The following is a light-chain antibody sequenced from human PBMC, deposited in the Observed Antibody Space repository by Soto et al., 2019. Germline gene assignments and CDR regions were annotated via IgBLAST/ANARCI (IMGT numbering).Light chain of an antibody. CDR1: QGISSY. V-gene: IGKV1-9*01. J-gene: IGKJ5*01. Sequence: DIQLTQSPSFLSASVGDRVTITCRASQGISSYLAWYQQKPGKAPKFLIYAASTLQSRVPSRFSGSGSGTESTLLIVSLQPEDFATYYFQGLHDYPTTFGQGTRLEIK. CDR3: QGLHDYPTT. CDR2: AAS.